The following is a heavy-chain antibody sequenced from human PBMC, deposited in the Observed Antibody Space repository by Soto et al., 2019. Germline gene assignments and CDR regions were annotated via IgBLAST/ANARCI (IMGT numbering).Heavy chain of an antibody. D-gene: IGHD3-22*01. CDR2: ITSDGHRT. CDR3: AKRDYYDSATFSPLFES. J-gene: IGHJ4*02. CDR1: GFTFSAYA. Sequence: EVQLLESGGGLVQPGGSLRLSCTASGFTFSAYAMNWVRQSPGKELEWVAAITSDGHRTYYADSVEGRFTTSRDNSKKTLFLQMNSLRTEDTAICHCAKRDYYDSATFSPLFESWGQGVLVTVSS. V-gene: IGHV3-23*01.